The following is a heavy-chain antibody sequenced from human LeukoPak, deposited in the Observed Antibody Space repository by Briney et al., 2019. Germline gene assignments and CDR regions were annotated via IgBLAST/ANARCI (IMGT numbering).Heavy chain of an antibody. CDR3: ARERPDYADAFDI. Sequence: GGSLRLSCAASGFTLSSYIMSWVRQAPGKGLEWVSSISSSSSYIYYADSVKGRFTISRDNAKNTLYLQMNSLRAEDTAVYYCARERPDYADAFDIWGQGTMVTVSS. J-gene: IGHJ3*02. CDR2: ISSSSSYI. V-gene: IGHV3-21*01. D-gene: IGHD3-16*01. CDR1: GFTLSSYI.